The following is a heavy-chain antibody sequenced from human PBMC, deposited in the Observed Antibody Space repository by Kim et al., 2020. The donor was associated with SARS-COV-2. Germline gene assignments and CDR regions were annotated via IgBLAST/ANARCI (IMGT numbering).Heavy chain of an antibody. CDR2: IYYSGST. CDR3: ARDLGILTGYYIFDP. V-gene: IGHV4-61*01. J-gene: IGHJ5*02. Sequence: SETLSLTCTVSGGSVSSGSYYWSWIRQPPGKGLEWIGYIYYSGSTNYNPSLKSRVTISVDTSKNQFSLKLSSVTAADTAVYYCARDLGILTGYYIFDPWGQGTLVTVSS. CDR1: GGSVSSGSYY. D-gene: IGHD3-9*01.